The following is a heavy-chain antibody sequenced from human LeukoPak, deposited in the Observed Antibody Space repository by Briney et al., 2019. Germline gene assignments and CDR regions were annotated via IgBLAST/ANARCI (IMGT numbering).Heavy chain of an antibody. J-gene: IGHJ5*02. D-gene: IGHD3-3*01. CDR2: IYHSGST. Sequence: SETLSLTCTVSGYSISSGYYWGWIRQPPGKGLEWIGSIYHSGSTYYNPSLKSRVTISVDTSKNQFSLKLSSVTAADTAVYYCARDYDFWSGQGWFDPWGQGTLVTVSS. CDR1: GYSISSGYY. CDR3: ARDYDFWSGQGWFDP. V-gene: IGHV4-38-2*02.